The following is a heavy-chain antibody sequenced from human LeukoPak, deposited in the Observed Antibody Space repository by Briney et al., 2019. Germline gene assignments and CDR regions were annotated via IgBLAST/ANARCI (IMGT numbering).Heavy chain of an antibody. J-gene: IGHJ4*02. Sequence: GGSLRLSCAASGVTFSNAWMSWVRQAPGKGLEWVGRIKRKTDGGTTNSAAPVKGRFTISRDDLKNTLYLQMNSLKTEDTAMYYCTTRIYYDSSGYSDFDYWGQGTLVTVSS. V-gene: IGHV3-15*06. CDR3: TTRIYYDSSGYSDFDY. CDR2: IKRKTDGGTT. CDR1: GVTFSNAW. D-gene: IGHD3-22*01.